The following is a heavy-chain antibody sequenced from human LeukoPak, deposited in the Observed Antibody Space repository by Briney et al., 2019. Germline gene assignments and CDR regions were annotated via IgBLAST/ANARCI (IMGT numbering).Heavy chain of an antibody. Sequence: GALRLSCVGSGFTISNYWMHWVRQAPGTGLVWVSRIHPDGSITTYADSVKGRFTISRDNAKNTLYLQMNSLRAEDTAVYYCAPQQTYSPYNWFDPWGQGTLVTVST. CDR2: IHPDGSIT. D-gene: IGHD5-12*01. CDR3: APQQTYSPYNWFDP. J-gene: IGHJ5*02. V-gene: IGHV3-74*03. CDR1: GFTISNYW.